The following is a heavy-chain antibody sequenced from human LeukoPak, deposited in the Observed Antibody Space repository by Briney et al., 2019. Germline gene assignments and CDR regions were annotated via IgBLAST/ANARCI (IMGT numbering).Heavy chain of an antibody. CDR3: ARDQDTATAWGAFDI. D-gene: IGHD5-18*01. J-gene: IGHJ3*02. V-gene: IGHV4-38-2*02. CDR1: GYSISSGYY. CDR2: IYHSGST. Sequence: SETLSLTCTVSGYSISSGYYWGWIRQPPGKGLEWIGSIYHSGSTYYNPSLKSRVTISVDTSKNQFSLKLSSVTAADTAVYYCARDQDTATAWGAFDIWGQGTTVTVSS.